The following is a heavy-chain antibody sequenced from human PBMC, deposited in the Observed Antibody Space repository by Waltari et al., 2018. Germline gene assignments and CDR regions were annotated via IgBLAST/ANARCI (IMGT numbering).Heavy chain of an antibody. D-gene: IGHD3-3*01. Sequence: QVQLVESGGGVVQPGRSLRLSCAASGFTFSSYGMHWVRQAPGKGLEWVAVKWDDGSNKYYADSVKGRFTISRDNSKNTLYLQMNSLRAEDTAVYYCARRRRFLEWLREYGMDVWGQGTTVTVSS. CDR1: GFTFSSYG. CDR3: ARRRRFLEWLREYGMDV. V-gene: IGHV3-33*01. J-gene: IGHJ6*02. CDR2: KWDDGSNK.